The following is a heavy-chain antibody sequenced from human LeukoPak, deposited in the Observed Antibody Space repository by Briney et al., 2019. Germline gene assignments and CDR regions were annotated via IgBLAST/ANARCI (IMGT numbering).Heavy chain of an antibody. J-gene: IGHJ3*02. CDR2: IYHSGST. V-gene: IGHV4-38-2*01. Sequence: SETLSLTCAVSGYSISRGYYRGWTRQPPGKGLEWIGSIYHSGSTYYNPSLKSRVTISVDTSKNQFSLKLSSVTAADTAVYYCARHYYDSSGPAFDIWGQGTMVTVSS. CDR1: GYSISRGYY. CDR3: ARHYYDSSGPAFDI. D-gene: IGHD3-22*01.